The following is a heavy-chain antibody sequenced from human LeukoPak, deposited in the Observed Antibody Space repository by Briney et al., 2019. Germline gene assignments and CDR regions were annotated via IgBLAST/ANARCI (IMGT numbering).Heavy chain of an antibody. CDR1: GYTLIKLS. V-gene: IGHV1-24*01. Sequence: GASVKVSCKVSGYTLIKLSMHWVRQAPGKGNEWMGGFDPEDGETVYAQKFQGRVTMTEDTSTDTAYMELGSLRSEDTAVYYCATAWAHQLPGYWGQGTLVTVSS. J-gene: IGHJ4*02. CDR3: ATAWAHQLPGY. D-gene: IGHD6-6*01. CDR2: FDPEDGET.